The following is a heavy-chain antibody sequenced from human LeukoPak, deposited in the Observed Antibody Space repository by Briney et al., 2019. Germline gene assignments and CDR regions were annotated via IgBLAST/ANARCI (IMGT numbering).Heavy chain of an antibody. Sequence: GGSLRLSCAASGFTFSSYAMSWVRQAPGKGLEWVSAISGSGGSTYYADSVKGRFTISRDNSKNTLYLQMNSLRAEDTAVYYCAKGRRDFHWFPYYFDYWGQGTLVIVSS. V-gene: IGHV3-23*01. CDR1: GFTFSSYA. CDR3: AKGRRDFHWFPYYFDY. J-gene: IGHJ4*02. CDR2: ISGSGGST. D-gene: IGHD3-9*01.